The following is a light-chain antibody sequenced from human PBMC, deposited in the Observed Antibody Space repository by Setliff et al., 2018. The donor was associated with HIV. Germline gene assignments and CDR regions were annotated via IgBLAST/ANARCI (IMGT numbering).Light chain of an antibody. J-gene: IGLJ3*02. CDR1: SSDVGGYNY. Sequence: QSVLTQPASVSGSPGQSITISCTGTSSDVGGYNYVSWYQQHPGKAPKLMISEVSNRPSGVSNRFSGSKSGNTASLTISGLQAEDEADYYCSSYTSSTTLWVFGGGT. V-gene: IGLV2-14*01. CDR3: SSYTSSTTLWV. CDR2: EVS.